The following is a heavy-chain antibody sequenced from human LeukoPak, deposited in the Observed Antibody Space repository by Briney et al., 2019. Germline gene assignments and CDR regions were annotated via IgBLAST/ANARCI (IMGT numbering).Heavy chain of an antibody. CDR3: AKRVDYSSPGGYFDY. CDR2: ITDNGGST. J-gene: IGHJ4*02. Sequence: GGSLRLSCAASGFTFSTYGMSWVRQAPGKGLEWVSAITDNGGSTYYADSVKGRFIISRDNSRNMLYLQMDSLRVEDTAVYYCAKRVDYSSPGGYFDYWGQGTLVTVSS. D-gene: IGHD2-2*01. V-gene: IGHV3-23*01. CDR1: GFTFSTYG.